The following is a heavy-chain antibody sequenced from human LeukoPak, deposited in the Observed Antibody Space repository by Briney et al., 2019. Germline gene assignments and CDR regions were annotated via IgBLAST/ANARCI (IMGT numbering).Heavy chain of an antibody. CDR2: IDWDDDK. Sequence: SGPALVKPTQTLTLTSTFSGFSLSTSGMCVSWIRQPPGKALEWLTRIDWDDDKYYSTSLKTRLTISKDTSKNQVVLTMTNMDPVDTATYYCARSMIAVAGTYFDHWGQGTLVTVSS. J-gene: IGHJ4*02. CDR1: GFSLSTSGMC. D-gene: IGHD6-19*01. V-gene: IGHV2-70*11. CDR3: ARSMIAVAGTYFDH.